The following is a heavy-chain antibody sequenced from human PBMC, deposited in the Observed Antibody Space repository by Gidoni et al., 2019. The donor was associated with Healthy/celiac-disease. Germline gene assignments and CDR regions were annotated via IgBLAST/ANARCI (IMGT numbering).Heavy chain of an antibody. V-gene: IGHV3-23*01. CDR1: GFTFSSYA. D-gene: IGHD4-17*01. CDR3: ANVFSFYGDYAS. J-gene: IGHJ5*02. Sequence: EVQLLESGGGLVQPGWSLRLSCAASGFTFSSYAMSWVRQAPGKGLEWVSAISGSGGSTYYADDVKGRFTISRDNAKNTLYLQMNSLRAEDTAVYYCANVFSFYGDYASWGQGTLVTVSS. CDR2: ISGSGGST.